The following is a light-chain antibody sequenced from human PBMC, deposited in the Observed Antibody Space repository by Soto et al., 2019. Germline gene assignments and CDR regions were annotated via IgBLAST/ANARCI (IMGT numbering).Light chain of an antibody. CDR1: QSVSGSY. CDR2: DAS. V-gene: IGKV3-20*01. CDR3: QQYGTSPLT. J-gene: IGKJ4*01. Sequence: EVVLTQSPGTLSLSPGERATLSCRASQSVSGSYLAWYQQKPGQAPRLLIFDASSRATGIPDRFSGSGSGTSFTLTISRLEPEDFAVYFCQQYGTSPLTFGGGTKVEVK.